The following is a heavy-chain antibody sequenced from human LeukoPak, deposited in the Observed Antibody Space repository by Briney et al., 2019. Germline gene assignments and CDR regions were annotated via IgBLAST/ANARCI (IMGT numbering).Heavy chain of an antibody. CDR3: ARGRLGDGYNYGLDY. CDR1: GGSFSGYY. J-gene: IGHJ4*02. D-gene: IGHD5-24*01. CDR2: INHSGST. Sequence: SETLSLTCAVYGGSFSGYYWSWIRQPPGKGLEWIGEINHSGSTNYNPSLKSRVTISVDTSKNQFSLKLSSVTAADTAVYYCARGRLGDGYNYGLDYRGQGTLVTVSS. V-gene: IGHV4-34*01.